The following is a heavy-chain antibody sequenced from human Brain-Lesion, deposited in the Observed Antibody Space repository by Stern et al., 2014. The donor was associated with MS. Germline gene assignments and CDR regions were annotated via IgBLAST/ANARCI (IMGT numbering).Heavy chain of an antibody. CDR3: ARDQRGITIFGVVTDYYYLGMDV. D-gene: IGHD3-3*01. V-gene: IGHV1-2*02. CDR2: INPNTGGT. CDR1: GYIFTGYY. J-gene: IGHJ6*02. Sequence: QVQLGQSGAEVKKPGASVKVSCKTSGYIFTGYYIHWVRQAPGQGLEWMALINPNTGGTKYAQKFQGRVTMSRDTSIRTAYVELSSLTSDDTAVYYCARDQRGITIFGVVTDYYYLGMDVWGQGTTVTVSS.